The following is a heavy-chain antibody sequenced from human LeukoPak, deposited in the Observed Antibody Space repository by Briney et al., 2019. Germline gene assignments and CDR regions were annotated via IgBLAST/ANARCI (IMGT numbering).Heavy chain of an antibody. CDR2: INPNSGGT. CDR1: GYTFTGYY. V-gene: IGHV1-2*02. CDR3: AREGYAVPAARRVAD. Sequence: ASVKVSCKASGYTFTGYYMHWVRQAPGQGLEWMGWINPNSGGTNYAQKFQGRVTMTRDTSISTAYMELSRLRSDGTAVYYCAREGYAVPAARRVADWGQGTLVTVSS. D-gene: IGHD2-2*01. J-gene: IGHJ4*02.